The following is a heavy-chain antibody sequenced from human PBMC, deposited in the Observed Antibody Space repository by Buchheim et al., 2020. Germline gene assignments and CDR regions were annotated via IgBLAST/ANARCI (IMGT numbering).Heavy chain of an antibody. J-gene: IGHJ6*02. D-gene: IGHD4-11*01. CDR1: GFTFSSYA. CDR3: ARVYSNPPYYYYGMDV. Sequence: QVQLVESGGGVVQPGRSLRLSCAASGFTFSSYAMHWVRQAPGKGLEWVAVISYDGSNKYYADSVKGRFTISRDNSKNTLYLQMNSLRAEDTAVYYCARVYSNPPYYYYGMDVWGQGT. V-gene: IGHV3-30-3*01. CDR2: ISYDGSNK.